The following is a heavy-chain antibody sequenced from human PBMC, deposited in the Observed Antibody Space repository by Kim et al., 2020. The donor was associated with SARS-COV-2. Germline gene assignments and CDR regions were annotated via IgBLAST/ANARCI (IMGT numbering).Heavy chain of an antibody. CDR2: IIPIFGTA. Sequence: SVKVSCKASGGTFSSYAISWVRQAPGQGLEWMGGIIPIFGTANYAQKFQGRVTITADESTSTAYMELSSLRSEDTAVYYCARVRYGVYCSSTSCQNWFDPWGQGTLVTVSS. V-gene: IGHV1-69*13. J-gene: IGHJ5*02. CDR1: GGTFSSYA. CDR3: ARVRYGVYCSSTSCQNWFDP. D-gene: IGHD2-2*01.